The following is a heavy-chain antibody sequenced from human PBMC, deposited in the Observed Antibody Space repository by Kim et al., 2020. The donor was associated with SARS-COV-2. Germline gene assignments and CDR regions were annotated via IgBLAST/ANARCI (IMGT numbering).Heavy chain of an antibody. D-gene: IGHD1-1*01. V-gene: IGHV1-45*02. J-gene: IGHJ3*02. Sequence: TNYAQKFQDRVTITRDRSMSTAYMELSSLRSEDTAMYYCARSTGTTSFDIWGQGTMVTVSS. CDR3: ARSTGTTSFDI. CDR2: T.